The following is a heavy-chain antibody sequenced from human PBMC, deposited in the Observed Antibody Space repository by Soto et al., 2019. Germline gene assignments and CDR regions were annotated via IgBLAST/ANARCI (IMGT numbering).Heavy chain of an antibody. Sequence: QVQLVQSGAEVKKPAASVKVSCKASGYTFTSYGISWVRQAPGQGLERMGWISAYNGNTNYAQKLQGRVTMTTDTSTSTAYMEVRGLRSDDTAVYYCARDHVTIFGVVIYRRFDYWGQGTLVTVSS. J-gene: IGHJ4*02. CDR1: GYTFTSYG. D-gene: IGHD3-3*01. CDR2: ISAYNGNT. V-gene: IGHV1-18*01. CDR3: ARDHVTIFGVVIYRRFDY.